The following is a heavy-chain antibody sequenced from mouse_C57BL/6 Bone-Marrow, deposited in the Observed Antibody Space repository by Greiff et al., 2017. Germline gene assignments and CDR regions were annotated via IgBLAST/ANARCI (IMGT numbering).Heavy chain of an antibody. Sequence: VQLQQSGAELVRPGASVTLSCKASGYTFPDYEMHWVKQTPVHGLEWIGAIDPETGGTAYNQKFKGKAILTADKSSSTAYMELRSLTSEDAAVYYCTRDSSDGAYWGQGTLGTVAA. V-gene: IGHV1-15*01. CDR2: IDPETGGT. CDR1: GYTFPDYE. J-gene: IGHJ3*01. D-gene: IGHD3-2*02. CDR3: TRDSSDGAY.